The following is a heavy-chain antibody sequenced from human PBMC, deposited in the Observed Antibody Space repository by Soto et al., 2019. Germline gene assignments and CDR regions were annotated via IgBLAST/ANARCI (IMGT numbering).Heavy chain of an antibody. J-gene: IGHJ4*02. CDR3: ARADNTMPPHY. CDR2: IKEDGSEK. CDR1: GFTFRSYW. V-gene: IGHV3-7*01. D-gene: IGHD2-2*01. Sequence: EVQLVESGGGLVQPGGSLRLSCAASGFTFRSYWMSWVRQAPGKGPEWVANIKEDGSEKYYRDSVKGRFNNSRDNAKNSLYLQMNSLRAEDTAVYYCARADNTMPPHYGGQGPLVIVS.